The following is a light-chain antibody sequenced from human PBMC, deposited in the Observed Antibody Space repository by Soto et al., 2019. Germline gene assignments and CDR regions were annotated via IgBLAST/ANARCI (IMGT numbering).Light chain of an antibody. CDR2: GAS. V-gene: IGKV3-20*01. CDR1: QSVSSSY. Sequence: EIVLTQSPGTLSLSPGERATLSCRASQSVSSSYLAWYQHTPGQSPRLLIYGASGRATGIPDRFSGSGSGTDFSLTISRLEPEDAAVYYCQQYGSSPPYSFGQGTKLEIK. CDR3: QQYGSSPPYS. J-gene: IGKJ2*03.